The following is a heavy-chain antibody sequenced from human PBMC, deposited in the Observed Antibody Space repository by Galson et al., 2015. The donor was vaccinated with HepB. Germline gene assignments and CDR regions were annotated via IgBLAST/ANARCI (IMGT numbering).Heavy chain of an antibody. V-gene: IGHV3-30*18. CDR3: AKELYEGDGSYYFDY. J-gene: IGHJ4*02. Sequence: SLRLSCAASGFTFSSYGMHWVRQAPGKGLEWVAVITHDGSNKYYADSVQGRFTISRDNSKNTLYLQMNSLRAEDTAVYYCAKELYEGDGSYYFDYWGQGTLVTVSS. D-gene: IGHD1-26*01. CDR1: GFTFSSYG. CDR2: ITHDGSNK.